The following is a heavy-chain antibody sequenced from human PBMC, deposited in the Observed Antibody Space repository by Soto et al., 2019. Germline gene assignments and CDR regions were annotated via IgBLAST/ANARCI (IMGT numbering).Heavy chain of an antibody. CDR1: GGSISSGGYY. V-gene: IGHV4-31*03. CDR2: IYYSGSA. Sequence: SETLSLTCTVSGGSISSGGYYWSWIRQHPGKGLEWIGYIYYSGSAYYNPSLKSRVTISVDTSKNQFSLKLSSVTAADTAVYYCAASCVGCGGFNYYGMDVWGQGTTVTVSS. D-gene: IGHD2-21*01. J-gene: IGHJ6*02. CDR3: AASCVGCGGFNYYGMDV.